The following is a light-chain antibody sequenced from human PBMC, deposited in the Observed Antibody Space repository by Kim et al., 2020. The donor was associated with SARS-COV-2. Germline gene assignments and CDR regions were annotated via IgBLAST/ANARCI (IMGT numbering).Light chain of an antibody. V-gene: IGKV3-20*01. CDR1: QSVSSIY. J-gene: IGKJ1*01. CDR2: GAS. CDR3: QQYGSSPRT. Sequence: SLGESATLTSQASQSVSSIYLSGYHQKPGQATMLLMYGASSRATGIPDRISGSGSGTDFTLTISRLEPEDFAVYYCQQYGSSPRTFGQGTKVDIK.